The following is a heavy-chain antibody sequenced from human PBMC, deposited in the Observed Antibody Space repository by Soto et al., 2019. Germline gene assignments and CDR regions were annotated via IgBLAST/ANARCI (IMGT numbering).Heavy chain of an antibody. Sequence: QVQLVESGGGVVQPGRSLRLSCAASGFTFSSYGMHWVRQAPGKGLEWVAVIWYDGSNKYYADSVKGRFTISRDNSKNTLHLQMNSLRAEDTAVYYCARSPRWLQMGNWIDYWGQGTLVTVSS. CDR1: GFTFSSYG. CDR2: IWYDGSNK. J-gene: IGHJ4*02. V-gene: IGHV3-33*01. D-gene: IGHD5-12*01. CDR3: ARSPRWLQMGNWIDY.